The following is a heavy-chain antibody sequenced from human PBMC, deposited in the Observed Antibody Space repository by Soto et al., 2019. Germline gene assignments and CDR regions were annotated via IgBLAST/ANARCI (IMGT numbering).Heavy chain of an antibody. CDR3: ARQNKWLSPFDD. CDR1: GASLSSGDYY. V-gene: IGHV4-31*03. J-gene: IGHJ4*02. Sequence: QVHLQESGPGLVKPSQTLSLSCTVSGASLSSGDYYWNWIRQYPGKGLEWIGYIHNSGITDYNPSLKSRVTMSVDTSKQQFSLRVSSVTAADTAVYYCARQNKWLSPFDDWGQGTRVTVSS. CDR2: IHNSGIT. D-gene: IGHD6-19*01.